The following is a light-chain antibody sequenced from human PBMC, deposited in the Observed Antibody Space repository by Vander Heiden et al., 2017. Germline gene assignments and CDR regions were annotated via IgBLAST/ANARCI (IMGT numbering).Light chain of an antibody. CDR1: QSVSSN. V-gene: IGKV3-15*01. J-gene: IGKJ4*01. Sequence: EIVLTQSPATLSVSPGERATLSCRASQSVSSNLAWYQQKPGQAPRLLIYGASTRATGIQARFSGSGSGTEFTLTISSLQSEDFAVYYCQQYNNWPPELTFGGGTKVEIK. CDR3: QQYNNWPPELT. CDR2: GAS.